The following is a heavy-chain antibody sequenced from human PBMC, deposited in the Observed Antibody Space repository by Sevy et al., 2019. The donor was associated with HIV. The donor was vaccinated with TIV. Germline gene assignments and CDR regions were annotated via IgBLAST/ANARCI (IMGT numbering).Heavy chain of an antibody. Sequence: GGSLRLSCAASGFTFSSYAMHWVRQAPGKGLEWVAVISYDGSNKYYADSVKGRFTISRANSKNTLYLQMNSLRAEDTAVYYCATYGDYDGMDVWGQGTTVTVSS. J-gene: IGHJ6*02. V-gene: IGHV3-30*04. CDR2: ISYDGSNK. CDR1: GFTFSSYA. D-gene: IGHD4-17*01. CDR3: ATYGDYDGMDV.